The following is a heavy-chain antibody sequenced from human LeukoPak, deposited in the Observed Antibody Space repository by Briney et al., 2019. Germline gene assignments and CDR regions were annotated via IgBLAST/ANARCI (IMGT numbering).Heavy chain of an antibody. CDR2: ISSSGSGGNT. V-gene: IGHV3-23*01. CDR1: GVTLSNYA. CDR3: AKAPVGGGRFLEWYFDY. J-gene: IGHJ4*02. D-gene: IGHD3-3*01. Sequence: GGSLRLSCVASGVTLSNYAMSWARQAPGKGLEWVSGISSSGSGGNTYYADSVKGRFTISRDNSKNTLYLQMNSLRAEDTAVYSVAKAPVGGGRFLEWYFDYWGQGTLVTVSS.